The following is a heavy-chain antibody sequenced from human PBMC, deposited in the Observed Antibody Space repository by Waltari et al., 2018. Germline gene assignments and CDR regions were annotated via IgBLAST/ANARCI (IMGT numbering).Heavy chain of an antibody. CDR2: FDPEDGET. CDR1: GYTLTELS. CDR3: ATVGRSGTGARAFDI. J-gene: IGHJ3*02. V-gene: IGHV1-24*01. D-gene: IGHD3-10*01. Sequence: QVQLVQSGAEVKKPGASVKVSCKVSGYTLTELSMHWERQAPGKGREWMGGFDPEDGETIYAQKFQGRVTMTEDTSTDTAYMELSSLRSEDTAVYYCATVGRSGTGARAFDIWGQGTMVTVSS.